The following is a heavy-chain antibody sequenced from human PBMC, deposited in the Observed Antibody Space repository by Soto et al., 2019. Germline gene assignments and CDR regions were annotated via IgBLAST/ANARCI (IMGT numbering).Heavy chain of an antibody. J-gene: IGHJ4*02. CDR1: GGSISSYY. D-gene: IGHD3-3*01. Sequence: SETLSLTCTVSGGSISSYYWSWIRQPPGKGLEWIGYIYYSGSTNYNPSLKSRVTISVDTSKNQFSLKLSSVTAADTVVYYCARRKFWSGYLDYWGQGTLVTVSS. V-gene: IGHV4-59*08. CDR2: IYYSGST. CDR3: ARRKFWSGYLDY.